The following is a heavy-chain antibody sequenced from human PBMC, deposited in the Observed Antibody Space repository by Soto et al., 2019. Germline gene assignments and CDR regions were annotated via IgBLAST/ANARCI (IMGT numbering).Heavy chain of an antibody. CDR2: IYPGDSDT. D-gene: IGHD2-2*01. J-gene: IGHJ6*02. CDR1: GYSFTSYW. V-gene: IGHV5-51*01. CDR3: AREGGYCSSTSCPPTVYYYYGMDV. Sequence: GESLKISCKGSGYSFTSYWIGWVRQMPGKGLEWMGIIYPGDSDTRYSPSFQGQVTISADKSISTAYLQWSSLKASDTAMYYCAREGGYCSSTSCPPTVYYYYGMDVSGQGTTVTVSS.